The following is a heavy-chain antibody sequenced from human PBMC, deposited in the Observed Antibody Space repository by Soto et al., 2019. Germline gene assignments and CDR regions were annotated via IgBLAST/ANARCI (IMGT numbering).Heavy chain of an antibody. CDR3: ARRGSSWFELGYYYYYGMDV. CDR1: GGTFSSYA. V-gene: IGHV1-69*13. Sequence: SVKVSCKASGGTFSSYAISWVRQAPGQGLEWMGGIIPIFGTANYAQKFQGRVTITADESTSTAYMELSSLRSEDTAVYYCARRGSSWFELGYYYYYGMDVWGQGTTVTVSS. J-gene: IGHJ6*02. CDR2: IIPIFGTA. D-gene: IGHD6-13*01.